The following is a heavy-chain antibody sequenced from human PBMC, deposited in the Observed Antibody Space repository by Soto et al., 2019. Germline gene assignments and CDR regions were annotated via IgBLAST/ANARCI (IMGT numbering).Heavy chain of an antibody. CDR1: GGSINNSSFY. J-gene: IGHJ4*02. CDR3: ARRPLVRGIIPYYFDS. V-gene: IGHV4-39*01. Sequence: QLQLQESGPGLVKPSATLSLTCTVSGGSINNSSFYWGWVRQPPGKRLEWIGSIYYSGSAYYNPSLSSRLTIAVDTSKNQFSLNLSSVTAADTAVYCCARRPLVRGIIPYYFDSWGQGTLVTVSS. CDR2: IYYSGSA. D-gene: IGHD3-10*01.